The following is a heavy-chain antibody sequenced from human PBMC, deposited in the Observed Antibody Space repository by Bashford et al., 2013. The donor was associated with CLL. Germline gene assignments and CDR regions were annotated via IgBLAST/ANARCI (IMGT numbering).Heavy chain of an antibody. Sequence: SETLSLTCTVSGGSISRGSFYWSWIRQPAGKGLEWIGRMNTSGSTNYNPSLKSRVTISVDTSKNQFSLKLSSVTAVDTAVYYCARDHRRTWTIDPWGQGTLVTVSS. CDR3: ARDHRRTWTIDP. D-gene: IGHD3/OR15-3a*01. J-gene: IGHJ5*02. V-gene: IGHV4-61*02. CDR2: MNTSGST. CDR1: GGSISRGSFY.